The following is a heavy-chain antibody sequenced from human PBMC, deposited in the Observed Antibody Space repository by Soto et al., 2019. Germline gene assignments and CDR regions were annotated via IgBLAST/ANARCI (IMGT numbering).Heavy chain of an antibody. CDR3: AREGVDRRYCSGGSCYFSAYYYMDV. Sequence: PSETLSLTCTVSGGSISSYYWSWIRQPPGKGLEWIGYIYYSGSTNYNPSLKSRVTISVDTSKNQFSLKLSSVTAADTAVYFCAREGVDRRYCSGGSCYFSAYYYMDVWGKGTTVTVSS. J-gene: IGHJ6*03. D-gene: IGHD2-15*01. V-gene: IGHV4-59*01. CDR1: GGSISSYY. CDR2: IYYSGST.